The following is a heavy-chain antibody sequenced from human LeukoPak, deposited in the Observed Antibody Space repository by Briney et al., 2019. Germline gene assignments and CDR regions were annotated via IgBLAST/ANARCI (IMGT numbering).Heavy chain of an antibody. CDR3: ARPVHGYLDY. CDR1: GGSISGSSYY. CDR2: IYYSGST. J-gene: IGHJ4*02. V-gene: IGHV4-39*01. Sequence: KPSETLSLTCTVSGGSISGSSYYWGWIRQPPGKGLEWIGSIYYSGSTYYNPSLKSRVTISVDTSKNQFSLKLNSVTATDTAVYYCARPVHGYLDYWGQGTLVTVSS.